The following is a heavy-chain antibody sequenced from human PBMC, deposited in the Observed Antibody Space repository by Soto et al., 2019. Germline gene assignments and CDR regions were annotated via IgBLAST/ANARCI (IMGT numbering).Heavy chain of an antibody. CDR3: ARSAQSTLLRGYYYYGMDV. D-gene: IGHD1-26*01. Sequence: LGESLKISCKGSGYSFTSYWISWVRQMPGKGLEWMGRIDPSDSYTNYSPSFQGHVTISADKSISTAYLQWSSLKASDTAMYYCARSAQSTLLRGYYYYGMDVWGQGTTVNVSS. CDR2: IDPSDSYT. CDR1: GYSFTSYW. J-gene: IGHJ6*02. V-gene: IGHV5-10-1*01.